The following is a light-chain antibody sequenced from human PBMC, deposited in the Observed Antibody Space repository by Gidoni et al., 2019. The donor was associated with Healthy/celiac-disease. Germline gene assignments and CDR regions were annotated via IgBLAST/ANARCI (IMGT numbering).Light chain of an antibody. Sequence: SSELTQDPAVSVALGQTVRITCQGDSLRSYYASWYQQKPGQAPVLVIYGKNNRPSGIPDRFSGSSSGNTASLTITGAQAEDEADYYGNSRDSSGKLFGGGTKLTVL. CDR1: SLRSYY. V-gene: IGLV3-19*01. J-gene: IGLJ2*01. CDR2: GKN. CDR3: NSRDSSGKL.